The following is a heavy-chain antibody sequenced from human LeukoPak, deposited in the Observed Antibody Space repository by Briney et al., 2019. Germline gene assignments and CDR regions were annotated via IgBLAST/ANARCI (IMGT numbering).Heavy chain of an antibody. J-gene: IGHJ4*02. CDR1: GYTFTGYY. D-gene: IGHD2-15*01. Sequence: GASVKVSCKASGYTFTGYYMHWVRQAPGQGLEWMGWISAYNGNTNYAQKLQGRVTMTTDTSTSTAYMELRSLRSDDTAVYYCARDIYCSGGSCYYGIGFDYWGQGTLVTVSS. CDR2: ISAYNGNT. CDR3: ARDIYCSGGSCYYGIGFDY. V-gene: IGHV1-18*04.